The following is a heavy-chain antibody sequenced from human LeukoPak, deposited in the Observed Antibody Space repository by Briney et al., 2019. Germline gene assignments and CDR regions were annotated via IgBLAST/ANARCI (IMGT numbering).Heavy chain of an antibody. J-gene: IGHJ5*02. D-gene: IGHD6-13*01. CDR3: ARDRQQLVQNSPPYSWFDP. CDR2: IYTSGST. CDR1: GGSISSYY. Sequence: PSETLSLTCTVSGGSISSYYWSWIRQPAGKGLEWIGRIYTSGSTNYNPSLKSRVTMSVDTSKNQFSLKLSSVTAADTAVYYCARDRQQLVQNSPPYSWFDPWGQGTLVTVSS. V-gene: IGHV4-4*07.